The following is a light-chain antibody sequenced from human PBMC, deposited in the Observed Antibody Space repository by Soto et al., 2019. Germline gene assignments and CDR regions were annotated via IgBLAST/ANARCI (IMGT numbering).Light chain of an antibody. CDR1: QNSDNW. J-gene: IGKJ5*01. Sequence: DIQMTQSPSSVSASVGDRVTITGRASQNSDNWLAWYQHKPGKAPQLLIYSASTLQSGVPSRFSGSGSGTDFTLTISSLQPEDFATYYCQQGNSFPITFGQGTRLEI. V-gene: IGKV1-12*01. CDR2: SAS. CDR3: QQGNSFPIT.